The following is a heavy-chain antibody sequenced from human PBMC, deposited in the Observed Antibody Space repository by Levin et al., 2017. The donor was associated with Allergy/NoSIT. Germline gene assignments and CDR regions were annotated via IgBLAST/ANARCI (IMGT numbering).Heavy chain of an antibody. Sequence: GGSLRLSCTASGFTFGDYAMSWFRQAPGKGLEWVAFLRSIRHGGTSEYAASVKGIFIISRDDSKSIAYLQMNSLKIEDTAVYYCTRDIAARHWFDPWGQGTQVTVSS. CDR3: TRDIAARHWFDP. CDR2: LRSIRHGGTS. CDR1: GFTFGDYA. J-gene: IGHJ5*02. D-gene: IGHD6-6*01. V-gene: IGHV3-49*03.